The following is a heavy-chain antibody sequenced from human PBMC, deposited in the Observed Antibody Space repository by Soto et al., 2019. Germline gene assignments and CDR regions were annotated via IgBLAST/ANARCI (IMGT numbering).Heavy chain of an antibody. V-gene: IGHV3-33*01. Sequence: GGSLRLSCAASGFTFSSYGMHWVRQAPGKGLEWVAVIWYDGSNKYYADSVKGRFTISRDNSKNTLYLQMNSLRAEDTAVYYCARDGDILTGYYTPIYYYYMDVWGKGTTVTVSS. CDR2: IWYDGSNK. CDR1: GFTFSSYG. J-gene: IGHJ6*03. D-gene: IGHD3-9*01. CDR3: ARDGDILTGYYTPIYYYYMDV.